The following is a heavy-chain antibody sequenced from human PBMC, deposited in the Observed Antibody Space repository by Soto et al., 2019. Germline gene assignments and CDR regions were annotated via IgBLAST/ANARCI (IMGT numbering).Heavy chain of an antibody. V-gene: IGHV3-30-3*01. CDR1: GFTFSSYA. D-gene: IGHD1-26*01. J-gene: IGHJ4*02. Sequence: QVQLVESGGGVVQPGRSLRLSCAASGFTFSSYAMHWVRQAPGKGLEWVAVISYDGSNKYYADSVKGRFTISRDNSKNPLYLQMTSLRAEDTAVYYCAREEGGFDYWGQGTLVTVSS. CDR3: AREEGGFDY. CDR2: ISYDGSNK.